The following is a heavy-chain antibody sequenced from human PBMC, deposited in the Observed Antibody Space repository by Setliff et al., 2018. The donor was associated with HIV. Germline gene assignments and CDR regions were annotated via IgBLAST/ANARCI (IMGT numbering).Heavy chain of an antibody. CDR3: ARVLNPSDAFDI. CDR2: IYYSGSS. Sequence: SETLSLTCTVSGGSIRSYYWSWIRQSPGKGLEWIGYIYYSGSSYYNPSLKSRVTISVDTSKNQFSVKLSSVTAADTAVYYCARVLNPSDAFDIWGQGTMVTVSS. CDR1: GGSIRSYY. V-gene: IGHV4-59*12. J-gene: IGHJ3*02.